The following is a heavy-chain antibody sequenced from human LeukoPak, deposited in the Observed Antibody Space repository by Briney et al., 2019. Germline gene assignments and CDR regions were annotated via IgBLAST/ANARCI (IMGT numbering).Heavy chain of an antibody. CDR3: ARNTFNWNSFDI. CDR2: INHSGST. V-gene: IGHV4-34*01. CDR1: GGSFSGYY. Sequence: PSETLSLTCAVYGGSFSGYYWSWIRQPPGKGLEWIGEINHSGSTNYNPSLKSRVTISVDTSKNQFSLKLSSVTAADTAVYYCARNTFNWNSFDIWGHGTMVTVSS. J-gene: IGHJ3*02. D-gene: IGHD1-7*01.